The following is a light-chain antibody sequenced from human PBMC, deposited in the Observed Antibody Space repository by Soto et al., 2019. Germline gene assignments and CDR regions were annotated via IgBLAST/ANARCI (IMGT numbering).Light chain of an antibody. V-gene: IGKV3-20*01. Sequence: VLTQSPGTLSFSPGERATLSCRASQSVSSSYLAWYQQKPGQAPRLLIYGASSRATGIPDRFSGSGSGTDFTLTISRLEPEDFAVYYCQQYGSSPRTFGQGTKVDIK. CDR3: QQYGSSPRT. J-gene: IGKJ1*01. CDR2: GAS. CDR1: QSVSSSY.